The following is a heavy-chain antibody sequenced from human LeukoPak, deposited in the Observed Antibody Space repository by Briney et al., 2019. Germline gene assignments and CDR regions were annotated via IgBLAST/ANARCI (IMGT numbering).Heavy chain of an antibody. CDR2: IYSGGST. J-gene: IGHJ4*02. Sequence: GALRLSCAASGFTVSSNYMSWVRQAPGKGLEWVSVIYSGGSTYYADSVKGRFTISRDNSKNTLYLQMNSLRVEDTAVYYCARDYIGGWNDYWGQGTLVTVSS. CDR3: ARDYIGGWNDY. D-gene: IGHD3-16*01. V-gene: IGHV3-53*01. CDR1: GFTVSSNY.